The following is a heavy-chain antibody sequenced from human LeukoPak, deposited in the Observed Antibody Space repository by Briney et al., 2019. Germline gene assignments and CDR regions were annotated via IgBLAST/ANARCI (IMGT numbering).Heavy chain of an antibody. Sequence: GGSLRLSCAASGFSFSNYGMHWVRQAPGKGLEWVAFIRFDGSDRYYTDSVKGRFTLYRDISRNTLYLQMNSLRAEDTAVYYCAKDPYGSGSYFMDVWGKGTTVTVSS. D-gene: IGHD3-10*01. V-gene: IGHV3-30*02. CDR2: IRFDGSDR. J-gene: IGHJ6*03. CDR1: GFSFSNYG. CDR3: AKDPYGSGSYFMDV.